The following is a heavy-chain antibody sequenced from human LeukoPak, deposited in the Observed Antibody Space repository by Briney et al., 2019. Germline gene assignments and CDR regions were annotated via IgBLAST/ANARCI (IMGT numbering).Heavy chain of an antibody. CDR1: GFTFISYP. CDR3: TRHPHYYDSSGYYSS. J-gene: IGHJ4*02. D-gene: IGHD3-22*01. V-gene: IGHV3-21*04. Sequence: PGGSLRLSCVASGFTFISYPMNRVRQAPRKGLEWVSYISSGSSYINYAESVKGRFTISRDNANNSLYLQMNSLRVEDTAVYYCTRHPHYYDSSGYYSSWGQGTLVTVSS. CDR2: ISSGSSYI.